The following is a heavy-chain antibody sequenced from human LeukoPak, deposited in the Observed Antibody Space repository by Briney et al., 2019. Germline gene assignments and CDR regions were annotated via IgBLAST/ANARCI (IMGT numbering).Heavy chain of an antibody. Sequence: GGSLRLSCAASGFTFSSYSMNWVRQAPGKGVEWVSSISSSSSYIYYADSVKGRFTISRDNAKNSLYLQMNSLRAEDTAVYYCARDIISSYYYYMDVWGKGTTVTVSS. CDR3: ARDIISSYYYYMDV. J-gene: IGHJ6*03. CDR1: GFTFSSYS. V-gene: IGHV3-21*01. D-gene: IGHD6-6*01. CDR2: ISSSSSYI.